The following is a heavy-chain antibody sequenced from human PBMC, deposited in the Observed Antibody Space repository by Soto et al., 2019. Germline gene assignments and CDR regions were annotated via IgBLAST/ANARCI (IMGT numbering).Heavy chain of an antibody. CDR1: GGSFSGYY. CDR3: ARGPITMVRGVIRSFDD. D-gene: IGHD3-10*01. J-gene: IGHJ4*02. Sequence: SETLSLTCAVYGGSFSGYYWSWIRQPPGKGLEWIGEINHSGSTNYNPSLKSRVTISVDTSKNQFSLKLSSVTAADTAVYYCARGPITMVRGVIRSFDDWGQGTLVTVSS. CDR2: INHSGST. V-gene: IGHV4-34*01.